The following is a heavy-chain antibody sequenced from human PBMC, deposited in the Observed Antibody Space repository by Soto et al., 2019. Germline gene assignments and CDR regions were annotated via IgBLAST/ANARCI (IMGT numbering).Heavy chain of an antibody. V-gene: IGHV3-23*01. D-gene: IGHD3-10*01. J-gene: IGHJ6*02. Sequence: AGGSLRLSCAASGFTFSSYAMNWVRQAPGKGLEWVSAISGSGGSTYYADSVKGRFTISRDTSKNTLYLQMNSLRVEDTAVYYCAKPPGGYYYYGMDVWGQGTTVTVSS. CDR1: GFTFSSYA. CDR3: AKPPGGYYYYGMDV. CDR2: ISGSGGST.